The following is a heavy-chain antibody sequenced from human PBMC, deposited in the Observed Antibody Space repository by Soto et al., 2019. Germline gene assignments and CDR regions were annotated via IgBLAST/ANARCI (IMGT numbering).Heavy chain of an antibody. J-gene: IGHJ6*02. V-gene: IGHV1-18*01. D-gene: IGHD1-26*01. CDR2: ISAYNGNT. Sequence: ASVKVSCKASGYTFTSYGISWVRQAPGQGLEWMGWISAYNGNTNYAQKLQGRVTMTTDTSTSTAYMELRSLRSDDTAVYYCARDSGARTYYYYYYGMDVWGQGTKVTVSS. CDR3: ARDSGARTYYYYYYGMDV. CDR1: GYTFTSYG.